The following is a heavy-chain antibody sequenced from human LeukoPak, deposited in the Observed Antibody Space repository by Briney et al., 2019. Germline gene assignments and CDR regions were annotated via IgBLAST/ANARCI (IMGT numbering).Heavy chain of an antibody. D-gene: IGHD3-3*01. V-gene: IGHV5-51*01. J-gene: IGHJ4*02. CDR2: IYPGDSDT. CDR3: ARRLYDFWSGYYTYYFDY. Sequence: GEPLKISCKGSGYSFTSYWIGWVRQMPGKGLEWMGIIYPGDSDTRYSPSFQGQVTISADKSISTAYLQWSSLKASDTAMYYCARRLYDFWSGYYTYYFDYWGQGTLVTVSS. CDR1: GYSFTSYW.